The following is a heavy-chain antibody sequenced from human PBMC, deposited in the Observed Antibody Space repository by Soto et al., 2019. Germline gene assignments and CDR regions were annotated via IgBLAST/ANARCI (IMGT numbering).Heavy chain of an antibody. Sequence: EVQLVESGGGLVQPGGSLRLPCAASGFTFSSYWMHWVRQPPGKGLVWVSRINSDGSSTTYADSVKGRITISRDNAKTTVYLQMNSLRAEDTAVYYCASKHSSTAFHYWGQGTLVTVSS. CDR3: ASKHSSTAFHY. CDR2: INSDGSST. D-gene: IGHD6-13*01. CDR1: GFTFSSYW. V-gene: IGHV3-74*01. J-gene: IGHJ4*02.